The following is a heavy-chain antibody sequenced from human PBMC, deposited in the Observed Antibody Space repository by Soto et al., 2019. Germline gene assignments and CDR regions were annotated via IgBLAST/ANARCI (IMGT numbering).Heavy chain of an antibody. CDR3: ARDNDRPQLGGNYYYILDV. CDR2: IMPVFRIP. V-gene: IGHV1-69*12. CDR1: GGTFRTAA. Sequence: QVHLEQSGAEVKKPGSSVKVSCKASGGTFRTAAISWVRQAPGQGLEWLGGIMPVFRIPDYAQKFQGRVTITADESTSTAYMELSGLRSDDTAVYYCARDNDRPQLGGNYYYILDVWGEGTTISVSS. D-gene: IGHD2-8*01. J-gene: IGHJ6*04.